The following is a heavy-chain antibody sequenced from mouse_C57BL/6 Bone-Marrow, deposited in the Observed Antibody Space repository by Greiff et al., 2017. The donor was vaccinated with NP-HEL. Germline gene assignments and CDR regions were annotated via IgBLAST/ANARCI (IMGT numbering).Heavy chain of an antibody. V-gene: IGHV1-82*01. J-gene: IGHJ3*01. CDR2: IYPGDGDT. Sequence: QVQLQQSGPELVKPWASVKISCKASGYAFSSSWMNWVKQRPGKGLEWIGRIYPGDGDTNYNGKFKGKATLTADKSSSTAYMQLSSLTSEDSAVYFCARGKGLRPAWFAYWGQGTLVTVSA. D-gene: IGHD2-4*01. CDR1: GYAFSSSW. CDR3: ARGKGLRPAWFAY.